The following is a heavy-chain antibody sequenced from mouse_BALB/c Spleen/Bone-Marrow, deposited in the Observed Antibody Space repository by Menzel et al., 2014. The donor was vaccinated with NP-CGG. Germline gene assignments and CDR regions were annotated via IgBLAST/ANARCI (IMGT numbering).Heavy chain of an antibody. CDR3: ARTYFGS. J-gene: IGHJ2*01. Sequence: VQRVESGAELVKPGASVKLSCKASGYTFTSYWMHWVKQRPGQGLEWIGEINPSNGRTNYNEKFKSKATLTVDNSSSSAYIQLSSLTSEASAVYYCARTYFGSWGQGTTLTVSS. CDR1: GYTFTSYW. CDR2: INPSNGRT. V-gene: IGHV1S81*02.